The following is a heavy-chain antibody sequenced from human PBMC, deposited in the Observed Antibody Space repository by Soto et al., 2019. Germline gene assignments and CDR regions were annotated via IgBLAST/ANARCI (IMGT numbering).Heavy chain of an antibody. CDR2: ISDSGTTI. CDR1: GFNFGAYY. J-gene: IGHJ4*02. CDR3: ARGHWRLDY. D-gene: IGHD1-1*01. Sequence: QVQVVESGGGLVKPGGSLRLSCAASGFNFGAYYMTWIRQAPGKGLEWVSYISDSGTTIYYADSVEGRFTISRDNAKNSLYLQMNSLRAEDTAVYYCARGHWRLDYWGQGTLVTVSS. V-gene: IGHV3-11*01.